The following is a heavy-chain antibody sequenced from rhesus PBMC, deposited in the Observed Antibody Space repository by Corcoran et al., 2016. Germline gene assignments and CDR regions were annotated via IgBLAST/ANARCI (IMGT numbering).Heavy chain of an antibody. D-gene: IGHD3-3*01. V-gene: IGHV4-169*02. CDR2: IYGSGSST. J-gene: IGHJ3*01. CDR3: ASVHHDWDAFDF. CDR1: GGSIRSSY. Sequence: QLPLQESGPGLVKPSETLSVTCAVSGGSIRSSYWSWIRPAPGKGLEWIGYIYGSGSSTNYNPSLKSRVTRSVDTSKNQLSLKLSSVTAADTAVYYCASVHHDWDAFDFWGQGLRVTVSS.